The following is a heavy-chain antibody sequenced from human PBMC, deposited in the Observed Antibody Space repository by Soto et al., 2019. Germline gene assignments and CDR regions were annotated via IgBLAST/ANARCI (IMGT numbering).Heavy chain of an antibody. CDR1: GFTFTSSA. J-gene: IGHJ4*02. Sequence: VASVKVSCKASGFTFTSSAVQWVRQARGQRLEWIGWIVVGSGDTNYAQKFQERVTITRDMSTSTAYMELSSLRSEDTAVYYCAARVRQPVGAATFDYWGQGTLVTVSS. D-gene: IGHD1-26*01. CDR3: AARVRQPVGAATFDY. V-gene: IGHV1-58*01. CDR2: IVVGSGDT.